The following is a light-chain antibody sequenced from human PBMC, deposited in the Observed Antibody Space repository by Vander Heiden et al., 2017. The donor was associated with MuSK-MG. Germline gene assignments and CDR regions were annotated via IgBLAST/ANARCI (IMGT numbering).Light chain of an antibody. CDR3: QQRSNWQRT. Sequence: EIVLTQSPATLSLSPGERATLSCRASQSVSSYLAWYQQKPGQAPRLLIYDASNRATGIPARFSGSGSGTDFTLTISSLEPEDFAVYYCQQRSNWQRTLGHGTKVDIK. CDR2: DAS. CDR1: QSVSSY. V-gene: IGKV3-11*01. J-gene: IGKJ3*01.